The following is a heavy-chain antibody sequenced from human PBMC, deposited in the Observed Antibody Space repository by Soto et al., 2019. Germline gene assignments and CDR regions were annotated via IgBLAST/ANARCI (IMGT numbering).Heavy chain of an antibody. D-gene: IGHD5-12*01. CDR2: IIPILGIA. CDR1: GGTFSSYT. J-gene: IGHJ5*02. CDR3: ARGGYENWFDP. Sequence: QVQLVQSGAEVKKPGSSVKVSCKASGGTFSSYTISWVRQAPGQGLEWMGRIIPILGIANYAQKFQGRVTITAEKSTSTAYMELSSLRSEDTDVYYCARGGYENWFDPWGQGTLVTVSS. V-gene: IGHV1-69*02.